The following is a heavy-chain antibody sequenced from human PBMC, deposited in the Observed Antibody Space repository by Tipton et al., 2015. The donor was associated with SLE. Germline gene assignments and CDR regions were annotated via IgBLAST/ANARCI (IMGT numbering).Heavy chain of an antibody. V-gene: IGHV4-39*07. Sequence: TLSLTCSVSGASMSTGIYFWGWIRQPPGKGLEWIGSLYYSGTTYYSPSLKSRVTISLDTSKNQFSLKLRSVTAADTAMYYCARDGLDYYESSGSFDYWGQGALVTVAS. D-gene: IGHD3-22*01. CDR2: LYYSGTT. CDR3: ARDGLDYYESSGSFDY. CDR1: GASMSTGIYF. J-gene: IGHJ4*02.